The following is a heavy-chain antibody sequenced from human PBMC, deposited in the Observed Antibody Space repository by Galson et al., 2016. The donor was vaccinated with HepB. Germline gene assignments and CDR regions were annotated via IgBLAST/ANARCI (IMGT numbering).Heavy chain of an antibody. CDR1: GFTFTTYE. J-gene: IGHJ4*02. CDR3: ARVRWLEPPDY. V-gene: IGHV3-48*03. CDR2: ISSYGSTI. Sequence: SLRLSCAASGFTFTTYEMTWVRQAPGKGLEWISYISSYGSTIYYADSVKGRFTISRDNAENSLYLQMNSLRAEDTAVYYCARVRWLEPPDYWGQGTLVTVSS. D-gene: IGHD6-19*01.